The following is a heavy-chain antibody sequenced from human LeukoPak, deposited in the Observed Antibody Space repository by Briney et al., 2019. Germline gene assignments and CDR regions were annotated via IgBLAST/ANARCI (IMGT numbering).Heavy chain of an antibody. CDR3: AKDAGLLLRIDY. V-gene: IGHV3-33*06. D-gene: IGHD3-22*01. Sequence: GRSLRLSCAASGFTFSSYGMHWVRQAPGQGLEWVAVIWYDGSNKYYADSVKGRFTISRDNSKNTLYLQMNSLRAEDTAVYYCAKDAGLLLRIDYWGQGTLVTVSS. J-gene: IGHJ4*02. CDR2: IWYDGSNK. CDR1: GFTFSSYG.